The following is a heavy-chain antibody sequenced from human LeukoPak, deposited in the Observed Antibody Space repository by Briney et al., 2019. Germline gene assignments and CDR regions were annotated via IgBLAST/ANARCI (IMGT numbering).Heavy chain of an antibody. D-gene: IGHD2-15*01. CDR1: GFTFSSYG. V-gene: IGHV3-33*01. J-gene: IGHJ3*02. CDR2: IWYDGTNT. Sequence: PGGSVRLSCAASGFTFSSYGMHWVRQAPGKGLEWVAVIWYDGTNTYYADSVKGRFTISRDNSKNTLYLQMNSLRAEDTAVYYCARDFCSGGRCYPDDFDIWREGRMVTVSS. CDR3: ARDFCSGGRCYPDDFDI.